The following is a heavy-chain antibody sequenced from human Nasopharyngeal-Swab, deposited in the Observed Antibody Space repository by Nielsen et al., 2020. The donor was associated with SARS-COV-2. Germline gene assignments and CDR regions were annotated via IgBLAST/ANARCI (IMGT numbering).Heavy chain of an antibody. J-gene: IGHJ6*02. D-gene: IGHD3-10*01. CDR3: ARDGKYYGSGSYYNVDYYGMDV. Sequence: ETLSLTCTVSGGSISSYYWSWIRQPAGKGLEWIGRIYTSGSTNYNPSLKSRVTMSVDTSKNQFSLKLSSVTAADTAVYYCARDGKYYGSGSYYNVDYYGMDVWGQGTTVTVSS. CDR2: IYTSGST. CDR1: GGSISSYY. V-gene: IGHV4-4*07.